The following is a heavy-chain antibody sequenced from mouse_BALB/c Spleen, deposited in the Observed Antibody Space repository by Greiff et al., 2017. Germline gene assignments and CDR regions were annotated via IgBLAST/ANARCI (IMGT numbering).Heavy chain of an antibody. D-gene: IGHD2-3*01. CDR1: GFTFSSYA. V-gene: IGHV5-6-5*01. J-gene: IGHJ3*01. CDR3: ARRGYDGYLFAY. CDR2: ISSGGST. Sequence: DVHLVESGGGLVKPGGSLKLSCAASGFTFSSYAMSWVRQTPEKRLEWVASISSGGSTYYPDSVMGRFTISRDNARNILYLQMSSLRSEDTAMYYCARRGYDGYLFAYWGQGTLVTVSA.